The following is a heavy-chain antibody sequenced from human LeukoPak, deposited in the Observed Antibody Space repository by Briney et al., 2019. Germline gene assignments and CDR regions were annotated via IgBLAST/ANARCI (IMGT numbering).Heavy chain of an antibody. CDR3: AKDTVFVVVPAAPFDY. CDR2: ISGSGGST. D-gene: IGHD2-2*01. Sequence: GGSLRLSCAASGFTFSSYAMSWVRQAPGKRLEWVSAISGSGGSTYYADSVKGRFTISRDNSKNTLYLQMNSLRAEDMAVYYCAKDTVFVVVPAAPFDYWGQGTLVTVSS. V-gene: IGHV3-23*01. J-gene: IGHJ4*02. CDR1: GFTFSSYA.